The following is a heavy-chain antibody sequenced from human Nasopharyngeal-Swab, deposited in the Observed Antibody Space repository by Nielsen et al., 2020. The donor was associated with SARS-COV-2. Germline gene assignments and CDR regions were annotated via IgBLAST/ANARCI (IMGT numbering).Heavy chain of an antibody. J-gene: IGHJ4*02. V-gene: IGHV4-59*01. D-gene: IGHD3-3*01. CDR2: VYSTGST. CDR1: GGSISDYF. CDR3: ASFYDFWT. Sequence: GSLRLSCTVSGGSISDYFWSWIRQPPGKGLKWIGYVYSTGSTDYNPSLQSRLTISVDTSKNQFSLKLSSVTAGDTAVYYCASFYDFWTWGQGTLVTVSS.